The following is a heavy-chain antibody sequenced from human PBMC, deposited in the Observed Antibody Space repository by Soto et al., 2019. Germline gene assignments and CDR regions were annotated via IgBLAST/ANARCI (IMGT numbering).Heavy chain of an antibody. D-gene: IGHD3-10*01. CDR1: GYTFTSYA. V-gene: IGHV1-3*01. CDR2: INAGNGNT. CDR3: ARAPGYYGSTRNQRGPYMDV. J-gene: IGHJ6*03. Sequence: ASVKVSCKASGYTFTSYAMHWVRQAPGQRLEWKGWINAGNGNTKYSQKFQGRVTITRDTSASTAYMELSSLRSEDTAVYYCARAPGYYGSTRNQRGPYMDVWGKGTTVTVSS.